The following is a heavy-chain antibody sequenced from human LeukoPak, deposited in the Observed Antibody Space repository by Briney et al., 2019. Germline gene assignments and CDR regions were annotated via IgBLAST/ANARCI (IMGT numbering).Heavy chain of an antibody. J-gene: IGHJ6*03. CDR2: ISSIGSTI. CDR1: GFTFSSYE. CDR3: ARNYYDSSGYYYYYYMDV. V-gene: IGHV3-48*03. Sequence: GGSLRLSCAASGFTFSSYEMNWVRQAPGKGLDWVSYISSIGSTIYYADSVKGRFTISRDNAKNSLYLQMNSLRAEDTAVYYCARNYYDSSGYYYYYYMDVWGKGTTVTVSS. D-gene: IGHD3-22*01.